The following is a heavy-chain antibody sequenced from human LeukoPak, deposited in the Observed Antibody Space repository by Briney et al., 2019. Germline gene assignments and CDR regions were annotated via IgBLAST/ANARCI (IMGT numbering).Heavy chain of an antibody. CDR2: IYYSGST. CDR3: ARALSGTYGLFQH. V-gene: IGHV4-59*01. D-gene: IGHD1-26*01. J-gene: IGHJ1*01. Sequence: EILSLTCAVSGGSISNYDWSWVRQPPGKGLEWVGYIYYSGSTYYNPSLRSRVTISVDTSKNQFSLNLNSVTAADPAVYYCARALSGTYGLFQHWGQGTLVTVSS. CDR1: GGSISNYD.